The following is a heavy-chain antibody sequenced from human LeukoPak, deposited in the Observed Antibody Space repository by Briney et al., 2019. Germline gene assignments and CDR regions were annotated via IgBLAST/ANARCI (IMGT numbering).Heavy chain of an antibody. V-gene: IGHV3-23*01. D-gene: IGHD5-24*01. J-gene: IGHJ3*02. Sequence: GGSLRLSCAASGFTFSSYGMSWVRQAPGKGLEWVSAISGSGGSTYYADSVKGRFTISRDNSKNTLYLQMGSLRAEDMAVYYCARAGGDGYIGNAFDIWGQGTMVTVSS. CDR1: GFTFSSYG. CDR2: ISGSGGST. CDR3: ARAGGDGYIGNAFDI.